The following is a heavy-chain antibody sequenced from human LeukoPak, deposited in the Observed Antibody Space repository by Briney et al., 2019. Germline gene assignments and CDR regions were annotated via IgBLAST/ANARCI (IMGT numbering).Heavy chain of an antibody. CDR2: ISSSSSYI. D-gene: IGHD2-15*01. V-gene: IGHV3-21*01. J-gene: IGHJ3*02. CDR3: ARDLKDIVVVEAATQHESDAFDI. Sequence: GGSLRLSCAASGFTFSSYSMNWVRQAPGKGLEWVSSISSSSSYIYYADSVKGRFTISRDNAKNSLYLKMSSLRAEDTAVYYCARDLKDIVVVEAATQHESDAFDIWGQGTMVTVSS. CDR1: GFTFSSYS.